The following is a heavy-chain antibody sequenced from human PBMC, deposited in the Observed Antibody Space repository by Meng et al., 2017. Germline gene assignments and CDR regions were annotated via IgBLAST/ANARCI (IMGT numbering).Heavy chain of an antibody. D-gene: IGHD6-25*01. CDR3: ARDEDISAAGKLFGDY. J-gene: IGHJ4*02. Sequence: QVPLGQSGDEVKKPGASVKVSCKTSGYNFPDYYIHWVRRAPGQGLEWMGRINPKSGDTHYAQKFQARVTMTGDTSISTAYMELSGLRSDDTAMYYCARDEDISAAGKLFGDYWGQGTLVTVSS. V-gene: IGHV1-2*06. CDR1: GYNFPDYY. CDR2: INPKSGDT.